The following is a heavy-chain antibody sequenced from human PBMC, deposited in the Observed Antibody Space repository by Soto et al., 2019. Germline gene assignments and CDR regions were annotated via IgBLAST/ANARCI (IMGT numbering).Heavy chain of an antibody. CDR1: GGTLSDHG. D-gene: IGHD3-10*01. CDR3: ARGVYGSGNYYTGPSAFDI. Sequence: QVQLEQSGAEVKKPGSSVKISCKASGGTLSDHGVSWLRQAPGQGLEWVGGTIPVFNTAKYAPKFQGRVTIAADKSTHIAYMELGSLTSDDTAFYSCARGVYGSGNYYTGPSAFDIWGQGTLVIVSS. J-gene: IGHJ3*02. V-gene: IGHV1-69*06. CDR2: TIPVFNTA.